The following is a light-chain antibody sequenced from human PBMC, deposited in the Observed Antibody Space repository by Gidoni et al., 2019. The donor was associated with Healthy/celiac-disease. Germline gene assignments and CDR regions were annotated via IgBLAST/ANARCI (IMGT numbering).Light chain of an antibody. V-gene: IGKV3D-15*01. J-gene: IGKJ4*01. CDR1: QSVSSN. CDR3: QQYNNWPPT. CDR2: GAS. Sequence: IVMTQSPAALSVPQGERATLSCRASQSVSSNLAWYQQKPGQAPRLLIYGASTRATGIPARFSGSGSGTEFTLTISSLQSEDFAVYYCQQYNNWPPTFGGGTKVEIK.